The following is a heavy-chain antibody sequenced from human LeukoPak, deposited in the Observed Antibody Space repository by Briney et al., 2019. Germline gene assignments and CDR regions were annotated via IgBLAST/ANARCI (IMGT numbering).Heavy chain of an antibody. J-gene: IGHJ3*02. D-gene: IGHD6-13*01. CDR2: IYYSGST. V-gene: IGHV4-59*12. Sequence: SETLSLTCAVSGGSISSYYWSWIRQPPGKGLEWIGYIYYSGSTNYSPSLKSRVTISVDTSKNQFSLKLSSVTAADTAVYYCAREYSSSRGDAFDIWGQGTMVTVSS. CDR3: AREYSSSRGDAFDI. CDR1: GGSISSYY.